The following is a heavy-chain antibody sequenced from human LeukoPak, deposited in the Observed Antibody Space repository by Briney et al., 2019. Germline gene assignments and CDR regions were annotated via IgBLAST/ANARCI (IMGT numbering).Heavy chain of an antibody. D-gene: IGHD3-10*01. CDR1: GFTFDDYA. CDR2: ISWNSGSI. Sequence: GGSLRLSCAASGFTFDDYAMHWVRQAPGKGLEWVSGISWNSGSIGYADSVKGQFTISRDNAKNSLYLQMNSLRAEDTALYYCAKALRAYGSGSYVDYWGQGTLVTVSS. CDR3: AKALRAYGSGSYVDY. J-gene: IGHJ4*02. V-gene: IGHV3-9*01.